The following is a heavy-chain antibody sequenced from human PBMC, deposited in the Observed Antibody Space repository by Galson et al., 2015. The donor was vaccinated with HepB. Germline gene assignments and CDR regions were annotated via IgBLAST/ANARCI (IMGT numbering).Heavy chain of an antibody. V-gene: IGHV3-30*18. CDR2: ISHDGSDE. CDR1: GFTFNTYG. Sequence: SLRLSCAASGFTFNTYGMHWVRQAPGKGLEWVAVISHDGSDEYYGDSVKGRFTIYRDNSKNMLYLQMNSLRAEDTAVYHCAKAGCSSTNCYTNYWGQGTLVTVSS. CDR3: AKAGCSSTNCYTNY. D-gene: IGHD2-2*02. J-gene: IGHJ4*02.